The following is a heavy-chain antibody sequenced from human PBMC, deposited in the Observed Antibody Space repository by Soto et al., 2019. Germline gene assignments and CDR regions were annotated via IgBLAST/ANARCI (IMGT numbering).Heavy chain of an antibody. J-gene: IGHJ6*03. CDR3: AKDGVLEWLMDYYYYMDV. Sequence: EVQLLESGGGLVQPGGSLRLSCAASGFTFSSYAMSWVRQAPGKGLEWVSAISGSGGSTYYADPVKGRFTISRDNSKNTLYLQMNSLRAEDTAVYYCAKDGVLEWLMDYYYYMDVWGKGTTVTVSS. D-gene: IGHD3-3*01. CDR2: ISGSGGST. CDR1: GFTFSSYA. V-gene: IGHV3-23*01.